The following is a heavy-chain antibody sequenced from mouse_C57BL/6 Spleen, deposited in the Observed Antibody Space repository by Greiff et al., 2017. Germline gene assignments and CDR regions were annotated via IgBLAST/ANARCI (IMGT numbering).Heavy chain of an antibody. CDR1: GYTFTSYW. D-gene: IGHD2-2*01. J-gene: IGHJ4*01. V-gene: IGHV1-64*01. CDR2: IHPNSGST. Sequence: QVQLQQPGAELVKPGASVKLSCKASGYTFTSYWMHWVKQRPGQGLEWIGMIHPNSGSTNYNEKFKSKATLTVDKSSSTAYMQLSSLTSEDSAVYYCAAGMVTTRAMDDWGQGTSVTVSS. CDR3: AAGMVTTRAMDD.